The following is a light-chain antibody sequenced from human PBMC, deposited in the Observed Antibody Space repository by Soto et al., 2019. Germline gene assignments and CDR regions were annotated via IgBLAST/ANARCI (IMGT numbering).Light chain of an antibody. J-gene: IGKJ2*01. CDR1: QSISNY. V-gene: IGKV1-39*01. CDR3: QQSYRIPHT. CDR2: GAS. Sequence: DIQMTQSPSTLSASVGARVTVTCRASQSISNYLSWYQQKPGKAPKLLIYGASNLQDGVPSRFSGSGSGTDFALTISGLQSEDFATYYCQQSYRIPHTFCQGTKLEIK.